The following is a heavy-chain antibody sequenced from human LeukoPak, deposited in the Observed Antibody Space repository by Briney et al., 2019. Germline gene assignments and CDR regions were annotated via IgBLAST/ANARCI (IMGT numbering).Heavy chain of an antibody. CDR2: IFYTGNT. J-gene: IGHJ5*02. CDR3: ARLIGDIAVSGTSWFDP. CDR1: GGSISSGSYY. V-gene: IGHV4-39*07. D-gene: IGHD6-19*01. Sequence: SETLSLTCSVSGGSISSGSYYWGWIRQPPGKGLEYIGRIFYTGNTNYNPSLESRVTISVDTSKNQYSLKLSSVTAADTAVYYCARLIGDIAVSGTSWFDPWGQGTLVTVSS.